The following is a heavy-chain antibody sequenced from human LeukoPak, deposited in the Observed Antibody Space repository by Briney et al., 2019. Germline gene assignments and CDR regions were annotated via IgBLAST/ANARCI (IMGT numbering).Heavy chain of an antibody. D-gene: IGHD3-22*01. V-gene: IGHV4-59*12. CDR2: IYYSGST. Sequence: SETLSLTCTVSGGSISSYYWNWIRQPPGKGLEWIGYIYYSGSTYYNPSLKSRVTISVDTSKNQFSLKLSSVTAADTAVYYCARGVRITMIVGVADAFDIWGQGTMVTVSS. CDR3: ARGVRITMIVGVADAFDI. CDR1: GGSISSYY. J-gene: IGHJ3*02.